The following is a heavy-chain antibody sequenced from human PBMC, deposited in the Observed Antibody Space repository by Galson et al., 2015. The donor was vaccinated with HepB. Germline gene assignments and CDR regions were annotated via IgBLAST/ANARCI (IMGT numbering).Heavy chain of an antibody. J-gene: IGHJ6*02. CDR3: ARDSSTTNYYYGMDV. V-gene: IGHV3-33*01. Sequence: SLRLSCAASGFTFSSYGMHWVRQAPGKGLEWVAVIWNDAINKYYSDSVKGRFTISRDNSKNTLYLQMNSLRAEDTAVYYCARDSSTTNYYYGMDVWGLGTTVTFFS. CDR1: GFTFSSYG. D-gene: IGHD2-2*01. CDR2: IWNDAINK.